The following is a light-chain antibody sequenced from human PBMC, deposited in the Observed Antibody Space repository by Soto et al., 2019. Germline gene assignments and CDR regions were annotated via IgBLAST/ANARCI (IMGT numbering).Light chain of an antibody. Sequence: DIVLTQSAANLSLCPGEGASLXCRASQSVSINFAWYKQRAGKAPRLLISDASNRATGIQARLSGSGSGKDFTLNISSLEPEDFAVYYWKQRSNWPPITFGQGTRLEIK. J-gene: IGKJ5*01. CDR3: KQRSNWPPIT. V-gene: IGKV3-11*01. CDR1: QSVSIN. CDR2: DAS.